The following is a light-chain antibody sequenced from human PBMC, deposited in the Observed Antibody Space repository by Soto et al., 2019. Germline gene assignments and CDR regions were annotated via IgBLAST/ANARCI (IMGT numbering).Light chain of an antibody. CDR3: SSRTTSNPYV. J-gene: IGLJ1*01. CDR1: SSDIGAYNS. V-gene: IGLV2-14*01. Sequence: QSALTQPASVSGSPGQSITISCTGTSSDIGAYNSVSWYQQHPGKAPKLMIYEVSNRPSGVSNRFSASKSGNTASLTISGLQAEDEADYYCSSRTTSNPYVLGTG. CDR2: EVS.